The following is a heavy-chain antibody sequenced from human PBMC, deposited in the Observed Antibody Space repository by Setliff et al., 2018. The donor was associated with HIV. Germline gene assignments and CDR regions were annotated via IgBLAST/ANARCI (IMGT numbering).Heavy chain of an antibody. V-gene: IGHV4-59*11. CDR1: GGPISSHY. Sequence: SETLSLTCTVSGGPISSHYWSWIRQPPGKGLEWIGYIYYSGSTNYNPSLKGRVTISVDTSKNQFSLKLSSVTAADTAVYYCARAGSYGWDYWGQGTLVTVSS. D-gene: IGHD5-18*01. CDR3: ARAGSYGWDY. CDR2: IYYSGST. J-gene: IGHJ4*02.